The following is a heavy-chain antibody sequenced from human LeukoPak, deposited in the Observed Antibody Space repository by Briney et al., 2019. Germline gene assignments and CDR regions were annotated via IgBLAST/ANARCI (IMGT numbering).Heavy chain of an antibody. CDR2: ISAYNGDT. CDR1: GYTFNTHS. V-gene: IGHV1-18*04. Sequence: GASVKVSCKASGYTFNTHSIIWVRQAPGQGLEWMGWISAYNGDTKYAENFQGRVTMTTDRSTSTAYMELRSLRSDDTAVYFCARDPSNTSGRYPYFDSWGQGTLVTVSS. J-gene: IGHJ4*02. CDR3: ARDPSNTSGRYPYFDS. D-gene: IGHD6-19*01.